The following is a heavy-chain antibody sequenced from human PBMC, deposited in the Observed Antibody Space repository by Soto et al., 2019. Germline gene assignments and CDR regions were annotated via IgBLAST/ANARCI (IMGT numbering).Heavy chain of an antibody. J-gene: IGHJ3*02. D-gene: IGHD3-10*01. V-gene: IGHV1-8*01. CDR3: AREPMVRAANGFDI. CDR1: GYTFTSYD. Sequence: GASVKVTCKASGYTFTSYDSKWVRQATGQGLEWMGWMNPNSGNTNYAQKFQGRVTMTRDTSISTAYMELSRLRSDDTAVYYCAREPMVRAANGFDIWGQGTMVTVSS. CDR2: MNPNSGNT.